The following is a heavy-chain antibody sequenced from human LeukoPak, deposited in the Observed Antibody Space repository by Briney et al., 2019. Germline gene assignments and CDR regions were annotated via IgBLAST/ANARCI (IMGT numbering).Heavy chain of an antibody. CDR1: GYIFTTYG. CDR2: INTYNGNI. CDR3: ARDPLTAMVGYADY. Sequence: GASVEVSCKASGYIFTTYGISWVRQAPGQGLEWMGWINTYNGNIDYAQKLQGRVTMTTDTSTSTAYMELRSLRSDDTAVYYCARDPLTAMVGYADYWGQGTLVTVSS. D-gene: IGHD5-18*01. V-gene: IGHV1-18*04. J-gene: IGHJ4*02.